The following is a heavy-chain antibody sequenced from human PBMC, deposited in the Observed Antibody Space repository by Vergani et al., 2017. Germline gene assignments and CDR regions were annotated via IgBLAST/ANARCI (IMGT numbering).Heavy chain of an antibody. V-gene: IGHV4-39*01. CDR2: IYYSGST. J-gene: IGHJ4*02. D-gene: IGHD3-9*01. CDR1: GGSISSSSYY. Sequence: QLQLQESGPGLVKPSETLSLTCTVPGGSISSSSYYWGWIRQPPGKGLEWIGSIYYSGSTYYNPSLKSRVTISVDTSKNQFSLKLSSVTAADTAVYYCARTNYDILTGLGYWGQGTLVTVSS. CDR3: ARTNYDILTGLGY.